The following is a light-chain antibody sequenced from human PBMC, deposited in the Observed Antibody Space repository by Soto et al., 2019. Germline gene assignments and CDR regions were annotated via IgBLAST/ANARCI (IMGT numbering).Light chain of an antibody. Sequence: QLVLTQSPSASASLGASVKLTCTLSSGHSSYAIAWHQQQQEKGPRYLMKLNSDGSHSKGDGIPDRFSGSSSGAARYLTISILQSEDEADYYCQTWGTGNYVVFGGGTKLTVL. V-gene: IGLV4-69*01. CDR1: SGHSSYA. CDR2: LNSDGSH. J-gene: IGLJ2*01. CDR3: QTWGTGNYVV.